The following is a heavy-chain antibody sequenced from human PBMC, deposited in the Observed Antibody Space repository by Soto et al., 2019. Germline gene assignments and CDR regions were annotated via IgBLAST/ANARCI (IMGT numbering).Heavy chain of an antibody. CDR2: ISSSGKTI. CDR3: ARDPEKYSGSDLGIDY. D-gene: IGHD5-12*01. Sequence: PGGSLRLSYAASGFTFTNYEMNWVRQAPGKGLEWISYISSSGKTISYADSVKGRFTISRDNAKNSLYLQMNSLRAEDTAVYYCARDPEKYSGSDLGIDYWGQGTLVTVSS. CDR1: GFTFTNYE. J-gene: IGHJ4*02. V-gene: IGHV3-48*03.